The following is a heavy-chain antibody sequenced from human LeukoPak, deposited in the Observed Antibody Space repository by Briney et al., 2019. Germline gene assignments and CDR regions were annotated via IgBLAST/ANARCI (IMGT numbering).Heavy chain of an antibody. J-gene: IGHJ6*02. CDR2: ISATTGAT. D-gene: IGHD2-2*01. CDR1: GFTFPSHA. Sequence: GGSLSLSCAASGFTFPSHAMVWGRQAPGKGLEWVSPISATTGATYYAVSVKGRFTISRDNSRNTLYLQMNSLRADDTAVYYCAKGYPYYFYAMDVWGQGTTVTVSS. CDR3: AKGYPYYFYAMDV. V-gene: IGHV3-23*01.